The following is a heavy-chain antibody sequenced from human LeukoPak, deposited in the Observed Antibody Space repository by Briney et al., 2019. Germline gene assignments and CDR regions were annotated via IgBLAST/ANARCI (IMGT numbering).Heavy chain of an antibody. V-gene: IGHV1-8*03. CDR1: GYTFASYD. CDR3: ARARHYDFWSGYSHYFDY. J-gene: IGHJ4*02. D-gene: IGHD3-3*01. Sequence: ASAKVSCKASGYTFASYDINWVRQATGQGLEWMGWMNPNSGNTGYAQKFQGRVTITRNTSISTAYMELSSLRSEDTAVYYCARARHYDFWSGYSHYFDYWGQGTLVTVSS. CDR2: MNPNSGNT.